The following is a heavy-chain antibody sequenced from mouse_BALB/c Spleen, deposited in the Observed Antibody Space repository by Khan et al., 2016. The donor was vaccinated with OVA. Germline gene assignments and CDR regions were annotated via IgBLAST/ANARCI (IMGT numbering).Heavy chain of an antibody. D-gene: IGHD2-4*01. CDR1: GYTFTSYS. CDR2: INPSSGYT. CDR3: AWINA. V-gene: IGHV1-4*01. J-gene: IGHJ2*01. Sequence: QIQLVQSGAELVRPGASVKMSCKASGYTFTSYSIHWVKQRPGQGLEWIGYINPSSGYTNYDPKFQDKATLTADKSSTTAYLQLSSLTSDGTSVYYCAWINAWGQGTMVTVSA.